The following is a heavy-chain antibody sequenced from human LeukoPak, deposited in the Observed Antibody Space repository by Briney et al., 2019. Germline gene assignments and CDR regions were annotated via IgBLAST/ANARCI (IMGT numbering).Heavy chain of an antibody. CDR2: IHIGVTT. J-gene: IGHJ4*02. CDR1: GFSDSTIF. CDR3: ARERGRD. D-gene: IGHD1-1*01. V-gene: IGHV3-53*01. Sequence: GGSLRLSCEASGFSDSTIFMGWVRQAPGKGLEWVSIIHIGVTTQYADSVKGRFTISRDNFKNTLYLQMNRLRVEDTAVYYCARERGRDWGQGTLVTVSS.